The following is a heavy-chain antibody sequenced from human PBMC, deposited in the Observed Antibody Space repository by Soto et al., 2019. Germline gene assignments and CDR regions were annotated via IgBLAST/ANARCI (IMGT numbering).Heavy chain of an antibody. CDR2: IIPIFGTA. V-gene: IGHV1-69*01. Sequence: QVQLVQSGAEVKKPGSSVKVSCKASGGTFSRYAISWVRQAPGQGLEWMGGIIPIFGTANYAKKFQGRVPITADESTSTAYMELSSLRSEVTAVYYCARYGEDYCDPVGSVDIGGQGTMVTVSS. CDR1: GGTFSRYA. CDR3: ARYGEDYCDPVGSVDI. J-gene: IGHJ3*02. D-gene: IGHD4-17*01.